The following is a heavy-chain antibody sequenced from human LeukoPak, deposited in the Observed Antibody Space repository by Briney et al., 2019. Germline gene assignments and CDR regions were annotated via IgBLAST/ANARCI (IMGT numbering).Heavy chain of an antibody. CDR3: AKNVRYSSSWNWFDP. Sequence: GGSLRLSCAASGFTFSSYGMHWVRQAPGKGLEWVAVISYDGSNKYYADSVEGRFTISRDNSKNTLYLQMNSLRAEDTAVYYCAKNVRYSSSWNWFDPWGQGTLVTVSS. CDR2: ISYDGSNK. J-gene: IGHJ5*02. CDR1: GFTFSSYG. V-gene: IGHV3-30*18. D-gene: IGHD6-13*01.